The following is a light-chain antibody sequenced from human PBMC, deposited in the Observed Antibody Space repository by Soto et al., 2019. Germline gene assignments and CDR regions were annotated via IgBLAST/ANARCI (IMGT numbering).Light chain of an antibody. J-gene: IGLJ3*02. CDR3: SSHAGSNTLA. V-gene: IGLV2-8*01. CDR1: SSDVGGYNY. CDR2: EVF. Sequence: QSALTQPPSASGSPGQSVTISCTGTSSDVGGYNYVSWYQQHPGKAPKLMIYEVFKRPSGVPDRFSGSKSGNTASLTVSGLKAEDEADYYCSSHAGSNTLAFGGGTKVTVL.